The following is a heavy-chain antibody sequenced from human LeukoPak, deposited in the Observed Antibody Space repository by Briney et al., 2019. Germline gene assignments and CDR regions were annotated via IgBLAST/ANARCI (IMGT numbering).Heavy chain of an antibody. Sequence: PGGSLRLSCAASGFTVSSNYMTWMRQAPGKGLEWVSYISSGGGTIIYYADSVKGRFTISKDNAKNSLYLQMNSLRAVDTAVYYCARVRKDYYYYYMDVWGKGTTVTVSS. CDR3: ARVRKDYYYYYMDV. CDR2: ISSGGGTII. V-gene: IGHV3-11*04. D-gene: IGHD4-23*01. J-gene: IGHJ6*03. CDR1: GFTVSSNY.